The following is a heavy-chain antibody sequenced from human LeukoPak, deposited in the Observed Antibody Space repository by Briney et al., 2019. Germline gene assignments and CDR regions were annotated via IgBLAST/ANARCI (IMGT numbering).Heavy chain of an antibody. CDR2: TNHSGST. CDR1: GGSFSGYY. Sequence: SETLSLTCAVYGGSFSGYYWSWIRQPPGKGLEWIGETNHSGSTNYNPSLKSRVTISVDTSKNQFSLKLSSVTAADTAVYYCAGSNVLLWFGELSPFDYWGQGTLVTVSS. J-gene: IGHJ4*02. V-gene: IGHV4-34*01. CDR3: AGSNVLLWFGELSPFDY. D-gene: IGHD3-10*01.